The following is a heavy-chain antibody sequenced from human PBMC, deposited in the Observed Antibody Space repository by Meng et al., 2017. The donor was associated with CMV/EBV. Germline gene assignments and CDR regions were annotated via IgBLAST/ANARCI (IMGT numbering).Heavy chain of an antibody. CDR1: GFSLSTSGVG. J-gene: IGHJ4*02. V-gene: IGHV2-5*02. Sequence: QITLKESGHSLVNHTKNLTMTCTFSGFSLSTSGVGVGWIRQPTGKALEWLAFIYWDDDKRYSPYLKSRLTITKDTSKNQVVLTMTNMDPVDTATYYCARIAAAGRFDYWGQGTLVTVSS. D-gene: IGHD6-13*01. CDR2: IYWDDDK. CDR3: ARIAAAGRFDY.